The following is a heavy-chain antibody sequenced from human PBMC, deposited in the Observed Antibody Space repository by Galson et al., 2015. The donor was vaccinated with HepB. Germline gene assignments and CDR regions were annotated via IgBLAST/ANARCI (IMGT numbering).Heavy chain of an antibody. CDR1: GFTFDDYT. J-gene: IGHJ6*03. CDR2: ISWDGGST. V-gene: IGHV3-43*01. CDR3: AKAARKYYDILTGYLPISYYYYYMDV. Sequence: SLRLSCAASGFTFDDYTMHWVRQAPGKGLEWVSLISWDGGSTYYADSVKGRFTISRDNSKNSLYLQMNSLRTEDTALYYCAKAARKYYDILTGYLPISYYYYYMDVWGKGTTVTVSS. D-gene: IGHD3-9*01.